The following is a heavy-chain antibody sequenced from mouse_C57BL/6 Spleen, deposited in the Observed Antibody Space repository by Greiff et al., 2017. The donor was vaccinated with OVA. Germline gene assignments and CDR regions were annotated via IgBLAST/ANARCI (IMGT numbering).Heavy chain of an antibody. Sequence: QVQLQQSGAELVRPGTSVKMSCKASGYTFTNYWIGWAQQRPGHGLEWIGDIYPGGGYTNYTEKFKGKATLTADKSSSTAYMQFSSLTSEDSAIYYSARYYGSTLFDYWGQGTTLTVSS. J-gene: IGHJ2*01. V-gene: IGHV1-63*01. CDR2: IYPGGGYT. D-gene: IGHD1-1*01. CDR3: ARYYGSTLFDY. CDR1: GYTFTNYW.